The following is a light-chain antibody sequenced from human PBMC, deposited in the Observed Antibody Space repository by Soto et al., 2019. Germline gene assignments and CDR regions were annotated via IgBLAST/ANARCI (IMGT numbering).Light chain of an antibody. Sequence: QSALTQPASVSGSPGQSITISCTGTSSDIGGYNYVSWHQQHPGKVPKLMIFEVTNWPSGVSNRFSGSKSGNTASLTISGLQAEDEAYYYCSSYTSSSTWVFGGGTKLTVL. J-gene: IGLJ3*02. CDR1: SSDIGGYNY. CDR3: SSYTSSSTWV. V-gene: IGLV2-14*01. CDR2: EVT.